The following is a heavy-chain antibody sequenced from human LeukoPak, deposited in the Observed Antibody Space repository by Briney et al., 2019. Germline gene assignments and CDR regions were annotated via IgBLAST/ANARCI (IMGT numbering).Heavy chain of an antibody. CDR1: GGSISSYY. CDR2: IYYSGST. Sequence: PSETLSLTCSVSGGSISSYYWRWIRQPPGKGLEWIGNIYYSGSTNYNPSLKSRVTISVDTSKTQFSLKLSSVTAADTAVYYCARNYDSGGYTTFAYWGQGTLVTVSS. V-gene: IGHV4-59*12. J-gene: IGHJ4*02. D-gene: IGHD3-22*01. CDR3: ARNYDSGGYTTFAY.